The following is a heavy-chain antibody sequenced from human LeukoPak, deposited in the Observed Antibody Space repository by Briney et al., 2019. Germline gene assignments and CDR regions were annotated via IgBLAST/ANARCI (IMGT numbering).Heavy chain of an antibody. CDR3: AKAGGEAAYYFDY. CDR1: GFIVSSNY. V-gene: IGHV3-53*01. D-gene: IGHD2-15*01. Sequence: PGGSLRLSCAASGFIVSSNYMNWVRQAPGKGLEWVSVIYSGGSTYYADSVKGRFTISRDSSKNTLYLQMNGLRAEDTAVYYCAKAGGEAAYYFDYWGQGTLVTVSS. J-gene: IGHJ4*02. CDR2: IYSGGST.